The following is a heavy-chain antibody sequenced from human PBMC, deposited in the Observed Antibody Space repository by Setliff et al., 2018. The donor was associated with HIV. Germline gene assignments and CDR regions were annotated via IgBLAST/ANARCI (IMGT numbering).Heavy chain of an antibody. CDR1: GFTFSSYW. V-gene: IGHV3-7*03. CDR2: IKQDGSQT. D-gene: IGHD1-26*01. J-gene: IGHJ6*03. Sequence: GGSLRLSCAASGFTFSSYWMSWVRQAPGKGLEWVANIKQDGSQTYYVDSVKGRFTISRDTAKNSLFLQMNSLRAEDTAMYYCTRNIGSGTYWGSWYYMDVWGKGTTVTVSS. CDR3: TRNIGSGTYWGSWYYMDV.